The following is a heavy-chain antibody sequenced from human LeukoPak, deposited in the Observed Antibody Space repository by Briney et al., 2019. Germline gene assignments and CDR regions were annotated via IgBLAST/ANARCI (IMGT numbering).Heavy chain of an antibody. Sequence: SETLSLTCAVYGGSFSGYYWSWIRQPPGKGLEWIGEINHSGSTNYNPSLKSRVTISVDTSKNQLSLKLSSVTAADTAVYYCARIVGAPGDFDYWGQGTLVTVSS. J-gene: IGHJ4*02. CDR2: INHSGST. CDR1: GGSFSGYY. V-gene: IGHV4-34*01. CDR3: ARIVGAPGDFDY. D-gene: IGHD1-26*01.